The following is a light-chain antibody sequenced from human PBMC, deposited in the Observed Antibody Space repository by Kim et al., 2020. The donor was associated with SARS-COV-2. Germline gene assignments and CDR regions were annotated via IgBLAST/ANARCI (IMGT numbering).Light chain of an antibody. CDR3: QVWDSSSDHPGVV. CDR2: YDS. J-gene: IGLJ2*01. Sequence: GKTAKVTCGGKNMGSKSGHWYQQKPGQAPVLVIYYDSDRPSGIPERFSGSNSGNTATLTISRVEAGDEADYYCQVWDSSSDHPGVVFGGGTQLTVL. CDR1: NMGSKS. V-gene: IGLV3-21*04.